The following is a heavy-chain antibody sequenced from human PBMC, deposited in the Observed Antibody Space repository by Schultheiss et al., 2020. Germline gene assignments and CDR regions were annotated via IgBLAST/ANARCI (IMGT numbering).Heavy chain of an antibody. CDR2: ISYDGSNT. V-gene: IGHV3-30*18. Sequence: GESLKISCAASRFTFSSFGMHWVRQAPGKGLEWVAVISYDGSNTYYADSVRGRFTISRDNSKNMLYLQMNSLRPEDTAVYYCAKDSGTAVGGSGRWFGPWGQGTLVTVSS. CDR1: RFTFSSFG. J-gene: IGHJ5*02. D-gene: IGHD3-10*01. CDR3: AKDSGTAVGGSGRWFGP.